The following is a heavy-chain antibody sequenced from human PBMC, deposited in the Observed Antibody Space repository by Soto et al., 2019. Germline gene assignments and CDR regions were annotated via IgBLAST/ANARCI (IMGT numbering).Heavy chain of an antibody. CDR2: VLRGGLST. CDR3: AQRDFYSGTHPVLAY. J-gene: IGHJ4*02. Sequence: EVQLLESGGGLAQPGGSLRLSCVGSGFIFSEYGMSWVRQAPGKGPEWVSTVLRGGLSTYYADSVKGRFSISRDNSKSTVFLQMNSLRVEDTAVYYCAQRDFYSGTHPVLAYWGQGALVTVSS. CDR1: GFIFSEYG. V-gene: IGHV3-23*01. D-gene: IGHD1-26*01.